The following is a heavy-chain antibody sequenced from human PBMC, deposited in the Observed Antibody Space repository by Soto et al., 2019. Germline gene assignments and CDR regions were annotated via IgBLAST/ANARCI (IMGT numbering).Heavy chain of an antibody. J-gene: IGHJ5*02. D-gene: IGHD1-1*01. CDR1: GYTFTSYY. Sequence: GASVKVSCKASGYTFTSYYMHWVRQAPGQGLEWMGIINPSGGSTSYAQKFQGRVTMTRDTSTSTVYMALSSLRSEDTAVYYCARSTTGTTFDPWGQGTLVTVSS. V-gene: IGHV1-46*03. CDR3: ARSTTGTTFDP. CDR2: INPSGGST.